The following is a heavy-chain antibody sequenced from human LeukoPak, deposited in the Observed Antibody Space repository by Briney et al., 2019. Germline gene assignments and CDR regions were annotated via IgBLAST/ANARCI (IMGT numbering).Heavy chain of an antibody. Sequence: ASVKVSCKVSGDTVTGFSIHWVRQAPGHGLEWMGGFDPEDGARIFAQKFQGRVTMTEDTSTDTAYMDLSSLRSEDTAVYYCATGYTYDYSLYWGQGTLVTVSS. CDR1: GDTVTGFS. D-gene: IGHD5-18*01. J-gene: IGHJ4*02. CDR2: FDPEDGAR. V-gene: IGHV1-24*01. CDR3: ATGYTYDYSLY.